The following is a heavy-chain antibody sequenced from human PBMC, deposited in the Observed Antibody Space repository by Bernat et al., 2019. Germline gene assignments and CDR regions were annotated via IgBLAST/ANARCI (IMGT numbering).Heavy chain of an antibody. D-gene: IGHD2-15*01. CDR1: GGTFSSYT. J-gene: IGHJ6*02. V-gene: IGHV1-69*02. Sequence: QVQLVQSGAEVKKPGPSVKVSCKASGGTFSSYTISWVRQAPGQGLEWMGRIIPILGIANYAQKFQGRVTITADKSTSTAYMELSSLRSEDTAVYYCARGPGYCSGGSCYDYYGMDVWGQGTTVTVSS. CDR3: ARGPGYCSGGSCYDYYGMDV. CDR2: IIPILGIA.